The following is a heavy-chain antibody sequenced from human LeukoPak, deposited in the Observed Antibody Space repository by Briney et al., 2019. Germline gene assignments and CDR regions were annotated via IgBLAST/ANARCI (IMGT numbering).Heavy chain of an antibody. D-gene: IGHD3-10*01. CDR3: ASHWFGVHWFDP. V-gene: IGHV1-18*01. Sequence: ASVKVSCKASGYTFTSYDINWVRQAPGQGLEWMGWISAYNGNTNYAQKLHGRVTMTTDTSTSTAYMELRSLRSDDTAVYYCASHWFGVHWFDPWGQGTLVTVSS. J-gene: IGHJ5*02. CDR1: GYTFTSYD. CDR2: ISAYNGNT.